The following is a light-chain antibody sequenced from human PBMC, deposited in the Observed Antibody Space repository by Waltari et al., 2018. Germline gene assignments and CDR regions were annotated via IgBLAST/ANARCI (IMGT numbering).Light chain of an antibody. CDR2: KTS. CDR3: QQYSGYSSFT. J-gene: IGKJ3*01. Sequence: DIQMTQSPSTLSASVGDRVIITCLASQTISDSLAWYQQKPGKAPKLLIYKTSNLESGVPSRFSGSGSGTEFTLTINSLQPDDFASYYCQQYSGYSSFTFGPGTKVDIK. V-gene: IGKV1-5*03. CDR1: QTISDS.